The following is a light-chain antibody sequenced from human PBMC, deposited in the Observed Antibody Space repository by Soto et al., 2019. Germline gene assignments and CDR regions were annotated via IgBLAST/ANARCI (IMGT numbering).Light chain of an antibody. CDR1: SSDISAYNY. CDR2: EVG. CDR3: SSYTSNNFYV. V-gene: IGLV2-14*01. J-gene: IGLJ1*01. Sequence: QSALTQPASVSGSPGQSITISRTGTSSDISAYNYVSWYQQHPGKAPKLMIYEVGDRPSGLSNRFSGSKSGNTASLTISRLQTEDEADYYCSSYTSNNFYVFGTGTKLTVL.